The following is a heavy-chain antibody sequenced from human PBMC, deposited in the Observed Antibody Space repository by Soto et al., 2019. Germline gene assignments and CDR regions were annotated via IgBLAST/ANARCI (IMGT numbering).Heavy chain of an antibody. V-gene: IGHV4-30-4*01. CDR1: GRSISSVNYY. CDR2: IYYSGST. Sequence: QVQLQESGPGLVKPSQTLSLTCTVSGRSISSVNYYWSWIRQPPGKGLEWIGYIYYSGSTYYNPSLRSRVNISVDTSKNQFSLKLRSVTAADTAVYYCARYGSGECNRGSCYSPFDYWGQGTLVTVSS. CDR3: ARYGSGECNRGSCYSPFDY. J-gene: IGHJ4*02. D-gene: IGHD2-15*01.